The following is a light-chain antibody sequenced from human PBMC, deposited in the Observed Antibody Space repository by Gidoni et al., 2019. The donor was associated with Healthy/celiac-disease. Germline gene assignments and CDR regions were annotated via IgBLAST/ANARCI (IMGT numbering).Light chain of an antibody. V-gene: IGKV1-39*01. CDR2: AAS. CDR3: QQTYSTPWT. J-gene: IGKJ1*01. Sequence: DIQMTQSPSSLSASVGDRVTITCRAGQTISNYLNWYQQRPGRAPKLLISAASNLQSGVPSRFSGRGSGTDFTLTISSLQPEDFATYYCQQTYSTPWTFGQGTKVEIK. CDR1: QTISNY.